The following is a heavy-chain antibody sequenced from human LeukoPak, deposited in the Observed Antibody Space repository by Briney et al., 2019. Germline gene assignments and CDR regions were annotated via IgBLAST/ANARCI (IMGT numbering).Heavy chain of an antibody. V-gene: IGHV3-23*01. CDR3: AKDPHRLDYLNWLDP. CDR2: ISGSGGST. D-gene: IGHD4-11*01. J-gene: IGHJ5*02. CDR1: GFTFSSYA. Sequence: GGSLRLSCAASGFTFSSYAMSWVRQAPGKXLEWVSAISGSGGSTYYADSVKGRFTISRDNSKNTLYLQMNSLRAEDTAVYYCAKDPHRLDYLNWLDPWGQGTLVTVSS.